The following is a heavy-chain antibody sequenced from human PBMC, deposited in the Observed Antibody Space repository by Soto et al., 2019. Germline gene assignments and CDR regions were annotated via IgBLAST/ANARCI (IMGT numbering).Heavy chain of an antibody. Sequence: QVQLQESGPGLMKPSGTLSLTCAVSGCSITSNWWSWVRQPPGKGLEWIAEIFHTGSANYNPSLMGRLTISMDKSRIHLSLNLNSVTAADTAVYYCARHIAVSGTRGFDHWGQGTLVTVSS. D-gene: IGHD2-21*01. V-gene: IGHV4-4*02. CDR3: ARHIAVSGTRGFDH. CDR2: IFHTGSA. J-gene: IGHJ4*02. CDR1: GCSITSNW.